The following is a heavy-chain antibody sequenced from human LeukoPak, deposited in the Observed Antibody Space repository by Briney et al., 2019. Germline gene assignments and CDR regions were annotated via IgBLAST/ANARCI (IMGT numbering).Heavy chain of an antibody. CDR1: GFTFSSYW. CDR3: ANSRYYYYYYMDV. V-gene: IGHV3-74*01. Sequence: GGSLRLSCAASGFTFSSYWMHWVRQAPGKGLVWVSRINSDGSSTSYADSVKGRFTISRDNSKNTLYLQMNSLRAEDTAVYYCANSRYYYYYYMDVWGKGTTVTVSS. CDR2: INSDGSST. J-gene: IGHJ6*03.